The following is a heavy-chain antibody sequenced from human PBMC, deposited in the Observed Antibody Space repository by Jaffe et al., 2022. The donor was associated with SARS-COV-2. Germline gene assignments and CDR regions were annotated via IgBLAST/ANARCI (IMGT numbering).Heavy chain of an antibody. CDR1: GFTFSDYY. D-gene: IGHD4-17*01. J-gene: IGHJ6*03. CDR3: ARDTPPGTVTTSKRSYYYYMDV. Sequence: QVQLVESGGGLVKPGGSLRLSCAASGFTFSDYYMSWIRQAPGKGLEWVSYISSSGSTIYYADSVKGRFTISRDNAKNSLYLQMNSLRAEDTAVYYCARDTPPGTVTTSKRSYYYYMDVWGKGTTVTVSS. V-gene: IGHV3-11*01. CDR2: ISSSGSTI.